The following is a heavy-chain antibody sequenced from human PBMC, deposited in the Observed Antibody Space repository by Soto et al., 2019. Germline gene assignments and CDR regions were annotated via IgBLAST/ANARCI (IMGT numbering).Heavy chain of an antibody. V-gene: IGHV1-69*13. D-gene: IGHD2-2*01. CDR1: AGTLSNYA. J-gene: IGHJ5*02. CDR3: ARDRCSSNSCYLVGYGNWFDP. Sequence: GASVKVSCKVSAGTLSNYAISWVRQAPGQGLEWVGGIIPIYGTADSAQKFQGRVTITADESTGTAYMELRNLRSEDTAVYYCARDRCSSNSCYLVGYGNWFDPWGQGTLVTVSS. CDR2: IIPIYGTA.